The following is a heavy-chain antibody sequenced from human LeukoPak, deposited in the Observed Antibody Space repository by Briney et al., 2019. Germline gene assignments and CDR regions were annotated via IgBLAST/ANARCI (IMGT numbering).Heavy chain of an antibody. V-gene: IGHV3-7*01. D-gene: IGHD6-6*01. CDR2: INQHGGDI. CDR3: ARGGIAARPDVPPRFDP. CDR1: GFTFSTST. Sequence: QSGGSLRLSCEASGFTFSTSTMHWVRQAPGKGLEWVANINQHGGDIHYVDSVKGRFTISRDNAKNSVYLQMNSLRAEDTAMYYCARGGIAARPDVPPRFDPWGQGTLVTVSS. J-gene: IGHJ5*02.